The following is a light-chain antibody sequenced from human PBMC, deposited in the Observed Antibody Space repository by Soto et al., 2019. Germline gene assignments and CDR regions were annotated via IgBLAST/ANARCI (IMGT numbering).Light chain of an antibody. CDR1: QSVSSN. CDR3: QQSYSTPRT. Sequence: EIVMTQSPATLSVTPGERVTLSCRASQSVSSNLAWYQQKPGQAPRLLIYGASTRATGIPARFSGSGSGTEFTLTISSLQSEDFATYYCQQSYSTPRTFGQGTKVDI. V-gene: IGKV3-15*01. J-gene: IGKJ1*01. CDR2: GAS.